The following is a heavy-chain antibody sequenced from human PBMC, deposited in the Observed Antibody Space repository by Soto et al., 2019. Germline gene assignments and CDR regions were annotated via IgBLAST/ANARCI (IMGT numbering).Heavy chain of an antibody. CDR2: IYPGDSDM. V-gene: IGHV5-51*01. D-gene: IGHD5-18*01. J-gene: IGHJ2*01. CDR1: GYSFPNHW. CDR3: ATNVNTSVGFYWFFDL. Sequence: GESLKISCEGVGYSFPNHWIAWVRQRPDKGLEWMGTIYPGDSDMRYSPSFRGQVTISVDKSISTAYLQWSSLKASDTAMYYCATNVNTSVGFYWFFDLWGRGTLVTVSS.